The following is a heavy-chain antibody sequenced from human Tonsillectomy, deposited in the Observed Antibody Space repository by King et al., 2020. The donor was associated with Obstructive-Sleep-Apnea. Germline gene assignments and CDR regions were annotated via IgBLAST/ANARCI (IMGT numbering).Heavy chain of an antibody. V-gene: IGHV4-59*01. J-gene: IGHJ4*02. D-gene: IGHD4-23*01. Sequence: VPLQESGPGLVKPSETLSLTCTVSGGSISDYYWSWLRQPPGKGLEWVGYIYYSGSTNYNPSLKSRVTISVDTSTNQFSLKLSSVTAADTAVYYCARDYGGAYYFDYWGQGTLVTVSS. CDR1: GGSISDYY. CDR3: ARDYGGAYYFDY. CDR2: IYYSGST.